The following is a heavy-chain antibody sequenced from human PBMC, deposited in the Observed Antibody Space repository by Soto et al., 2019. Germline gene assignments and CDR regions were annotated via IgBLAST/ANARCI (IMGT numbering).Heavy chain of an antibody. Sequence: GGSLRLSCVASRFAFSTHGMSWVRQAPGRGLEWVSSISGSDDSTYYADSVQGRFTISKDKSKNTLFLQMNSLRAEDTAIYYCAKGASYLDYWGQGTLVTVPS. CDR3: AKGASYLDY. CDR1: RFAFSTHG. V-gene: IGHV3-23*01. J-gene: IGHJ4*02. CDR2: ISGSDDST.